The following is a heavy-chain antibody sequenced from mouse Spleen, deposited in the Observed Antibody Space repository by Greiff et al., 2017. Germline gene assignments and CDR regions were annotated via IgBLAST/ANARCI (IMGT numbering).Heavy chain of an antibody. D-gene: IGHD2-4*01. CDR3: ARSGGYDYEGWFAY. CDR1: GYAFTNYL. CDR2: INPGSGGT. Sequence: QVQLQQSGAELVRPGTSVKVSCKASGYAFTNYLIEWVKQRPGQGLEWIGVINPGSGGTNYNEKFKGKATLTADKSSSTAYMQLSSLTSEDSAVYFCARSGGYDYEGWFAYWGQGTLVTVSA. V-gene: IGHV1-54*01. J-gene: IGHJ3*01.